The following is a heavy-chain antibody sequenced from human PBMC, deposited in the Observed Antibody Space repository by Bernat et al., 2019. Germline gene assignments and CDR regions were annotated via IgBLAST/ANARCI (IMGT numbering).Heavy chain of an antibody. J-gene: IGHJ4*02. D-gene: IGHD1-26*01. CDR1: GGSISSSSYY. Sequence: QLQLQESGPGLVKPSETLSLTCTVSGGSISSSSYYWGWIRQPPGKGLEWIGSIYYSGSTYYNPSLKSRVTISVDTSKNQFSLKLSSVTAADTAVYYCARPESSGSYSHYFDYWGQGTLVTVSS. V-gene: IGHV4-39*01. CDR3: ARPESSGSYSHYFDY. CDR2: IYYSGST.